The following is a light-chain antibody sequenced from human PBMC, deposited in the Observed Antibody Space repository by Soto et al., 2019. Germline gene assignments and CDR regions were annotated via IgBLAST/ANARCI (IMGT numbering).Light chain of an antibody. CDR1: GSNVGTNY. CDR2: NSD. CDR3: SSYAGSNNVV. J-gene: IGLJ2*01. V-gene: IGLV1-47*01. Sequence: QSVLTQPPSASGTPGQRVTISCSGSGSNVGTNYVYWYQSLPGAAPKLLLYNSDKRPSGVPDRFSGSKSGNTASLTVSGLQAEDEADYYCSSYAGSNNVVFGGGTKLTVL.